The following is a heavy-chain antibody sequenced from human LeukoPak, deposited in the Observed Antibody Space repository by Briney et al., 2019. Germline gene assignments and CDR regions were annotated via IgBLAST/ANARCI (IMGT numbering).Heavy chain of an antibody. CDR2: ISSTGDTT. Sequence: GGSLRLSCAAFGFTFSNFVMSWVRQAPGKGLEWVSSISSTGDTTYYADSVEGRLTVSRDNSKATVFLQMHSLRADDTAIYHCAKGPERGAFDIWGPGTMVTVSS. V-gene: IGHV3-23*01. CDR3: AKGPERGAFDI. CDR1: GFTFSNFV. J-gene: IGHJ3*02. D-gene: IGHD1-14*01.